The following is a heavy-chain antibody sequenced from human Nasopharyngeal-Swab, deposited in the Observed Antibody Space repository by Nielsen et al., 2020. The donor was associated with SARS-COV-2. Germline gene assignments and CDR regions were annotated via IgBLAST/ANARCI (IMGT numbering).Heavy chain of an antibody. V-gene: IGHV3-33*01. CDR3: ARGRSSSWEDYFDY. J-gene: IGHJ4*02. CDR2: IWYDGSNK. D-gene: IGHD6-13*01. Sequence: GGSLRLSCAASGFTFSSYGMHWVRQALGKGLEWVAVIWYDGSNKYYADSVKGRFTISRDNSKNTLYLQMNSLRAEDTAVYYCARGRSSSWEDYFDYWGQGTLVTVSS. CDR1: GFTFSSYG.